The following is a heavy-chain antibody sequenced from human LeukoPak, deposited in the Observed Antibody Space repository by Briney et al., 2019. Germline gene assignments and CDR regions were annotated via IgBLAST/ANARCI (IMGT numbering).Heavy chain of an antibody. Sequence: PSETLSLTCTVSGGSISSYHWSWIRQPPGKGMEWIGYIYYSGSTNYNPSLKSRVTISVDTSKNQFSLKLSSVTAADTAVYYCATNSYGYGRFDYWGQGTLVTVSS. D-gene: IGHD5-18*01. V-gene: IGHV4-59*01. CDR2: IYYSGST. CDR1: GGSISSYH. CDR3: ATNSYGYGRFDY. J-gene: IGHJ4*02.